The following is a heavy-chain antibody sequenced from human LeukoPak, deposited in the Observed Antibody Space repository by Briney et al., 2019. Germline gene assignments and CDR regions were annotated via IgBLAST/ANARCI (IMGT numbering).Heavy chain of an antibody. V-gene: IGHV3-48*02. D-gene: IGHD1-26*01. Sequence: GGSLRLSCAASGFTFSSYSMNWVRQAPGKGLEWVSYISSTSSTIHYADSVKGRFTISRDNAKNSLYLQMNSLRDEDTAVYYCARDFSGSYVTEYLQYWGQGTRVTVSS. CDR2: ISSTSSTI. CDR1: GFTFSSYS. J-gene: IGHJ1*01. CDR3: ARDFSGSYVTEYLQY.